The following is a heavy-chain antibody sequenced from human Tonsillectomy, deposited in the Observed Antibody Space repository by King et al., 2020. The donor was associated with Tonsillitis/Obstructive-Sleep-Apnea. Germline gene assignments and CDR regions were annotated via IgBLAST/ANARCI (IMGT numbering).Heavy chain of an antibody. CDR2: ISHSGRT. Sequence: VQLPQWGAGLLKPSETPSLTCAVYGGSFSGHYWSWIRQLPGQGLEWIGEISHSGRTNYNLSLKSRVTISLDTSNSHFSLRLRSVTAADTAVYYCARGGLQYDAFDIWGQGTMVTVSS. J-gene: IGHJ3*02. CDR1: GGSFSGHY. CDR3: ARGGLQYDAFDI. D-gene: IGHD4-11*01. V-gene: IGHV4-34*01.